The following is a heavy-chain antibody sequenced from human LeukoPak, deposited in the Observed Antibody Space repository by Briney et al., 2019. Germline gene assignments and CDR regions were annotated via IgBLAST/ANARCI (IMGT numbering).Heavy chain of an antibody. CDR3: ARGRTTRYYYGMDV. V-gene: IGHV4-34*01. D-gene: IGHD2/OR15-2a*01. J-gene: IGHJ6*02. CDR2: INHSGST. Sequence: SETLSLTCAVYGVSFSGYYWSWIRQPPGKGLEWIGEINHSGSTNYNPSLKSRVTISVDTSKNQFSLKLSSVTAADTAVYYCARGRTTRYYYGMDVWGQGTTVTVSS. CDR1: GVSFSGYY.